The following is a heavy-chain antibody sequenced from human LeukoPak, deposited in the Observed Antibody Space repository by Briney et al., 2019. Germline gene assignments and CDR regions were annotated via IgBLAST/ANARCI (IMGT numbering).Heavy chain of an antibody. Sequence: PETLSLTCTVSGGSISSYYWSWIRQPAGKGLEWIGRIYTTGSTNYSPSLKSRVTMSVDKSKNQFSLKLNSVTAADTAVYYCARAPTTVTIEYFDYWDQGTLVTVSS. CDR3: ARAPTTVTIEYFDY. CDR1: GGSISSYY. J-gene: IGHJ4*02. CDR2: IYTTGST. D-gene: IGHD4-17*01. V-gene: IGHV4-4*07.